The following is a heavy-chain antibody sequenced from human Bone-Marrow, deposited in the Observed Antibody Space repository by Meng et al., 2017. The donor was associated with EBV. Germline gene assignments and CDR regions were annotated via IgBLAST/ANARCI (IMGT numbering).Heavy chain of an antibody. CDR2: INPSGGST. Sequence: QGQLVQSGAEVKKPGASVKVSCKASGYTFTSYYMHWVRQAPGQGLEWMGIINPSGGSTSYAQKFQGRVTMTRDTSTSTVYMELSSLRSEDTAVYYCARSYDSSGYSRATFDYWGQGTLVTVSS. CDR3: ARSYDSSGYSRATFDY. CDR1: GYTFTSYY. J-gene: IGHJ4*02. V-gene: IGHV1-46*01. D-gene: IGHD3-22*01.